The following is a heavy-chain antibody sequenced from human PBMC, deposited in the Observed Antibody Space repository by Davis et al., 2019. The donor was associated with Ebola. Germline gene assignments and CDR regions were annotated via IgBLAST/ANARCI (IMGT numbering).Heavy chain of an antibody. CDR2: IDPSDSYT. Sequence: GESLKISCKGSGYSFTSYWISWVRQLPGKGLEWMGRIDPSDSYTNYSPSFQGHVTISADKSITTAYLQWSSLKASDTAMYYCARRTVYTTGGYDYWGQGTLVTVSS. V-gene: IGHV5-10-1*01. CDR1: GYSFTSYW. J-gene: IGHJ4*02. D-gene: IGHD6-19*01. CDR3: ARRTVYTTGGYDY.